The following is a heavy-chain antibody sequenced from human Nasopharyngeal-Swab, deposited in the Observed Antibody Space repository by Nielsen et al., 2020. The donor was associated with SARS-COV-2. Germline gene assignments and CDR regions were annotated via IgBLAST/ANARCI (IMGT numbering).Heavy chain of an antibody. CDR2: INPNSGGT. J-gene: IGHJ6*02. Sequence: ASVKVSCKASGYTFTGYYMHWVRQAPGQGLEWMGWINPNSGGTNYAQKFQGRVTMTRDTSISTAYMELSRLRSDDTAVYYCARVSQGSRRVYYYGMDVWGQGTTVTVSS. D-gene: IGHD6-13*01. V-gene: IGHV1-2*02. CDR3: ARVSQGSRRVYYYGMDV. CDR1: GYTFTGYY.